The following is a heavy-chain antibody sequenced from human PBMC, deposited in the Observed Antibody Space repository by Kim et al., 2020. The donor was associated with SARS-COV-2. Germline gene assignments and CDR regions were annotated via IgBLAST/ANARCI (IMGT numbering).Heavy chain of an antibody. Sequence: YADSVKGRFIISRDNSKNMLHLQMNSLRAEDTAVYYCAKHFGSSGSEFLHWGQGTLVTVSS. J-gene: IGHJ1*01. D-gene: IGHD3-22*01. V-gene: IGHV3-23*01. CDR3: AKHFGSSGSEFLH.